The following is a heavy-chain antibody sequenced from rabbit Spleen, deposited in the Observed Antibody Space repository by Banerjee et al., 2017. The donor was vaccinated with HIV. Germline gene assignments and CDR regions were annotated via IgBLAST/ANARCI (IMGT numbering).Heavy chain of an antibody. J-gene: IGHJ6*01. V-gene: IGHV1S45*01. Sequence: QEQLVESGGGLVQPEGSLTLTCTASGFSFSGNYWIYWVRQAPGKGLEWIGRIYTGSSGSTGYASWAKGRFTISKPSSTTVTLQLTSLTAADTATYFCAKEGDTAYTTVRLWGPGTLVTVS. CDR3: AKEGDTAYTTVRL. CDR1: GFSFSGNYW. D-gene: IGHD7-1*01. CDR2: IYTGSSGST.